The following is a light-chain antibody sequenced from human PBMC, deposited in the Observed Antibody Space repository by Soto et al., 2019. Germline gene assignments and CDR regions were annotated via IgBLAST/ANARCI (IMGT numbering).Light chain of an antibody. Sequence: QSALTQPASVSGSPGQSITISCTGTSSDIGGYDYVSWYQQHPGKAPKLMIYEVSNRPSGVSNRFSGSKSGNTASLTISGLQAGDEADYYCTPYTSSSTNYVFGTGTKLTVL. V-gene: IGLV2-14*01. CDR3: TPYTSSSTNYV. CDR2: EVS. J-gene: IGLJ1*01. CDR1: SSDIGGYDY.